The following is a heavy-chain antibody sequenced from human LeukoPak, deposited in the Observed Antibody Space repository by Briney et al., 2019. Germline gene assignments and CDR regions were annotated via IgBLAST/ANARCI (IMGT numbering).Heavy chain of an antibody. Sequence: GGSLRLSCAVSGFTFTDAWMTWVRQAPGKGLEWVSYISSSSSTIYYADSVKGRFTISRDNSKNTVHLQMNSLRAEDTAVYYCARYNWNDTPDAFDVWGQGTMVTVSS. D-gene: IGHD1-1*01. CDR3: ARYNWNDTPDAFDV. V-gene: IGHV3-48*01. J-gene: IGHJ3*01. CDR1: GFTFTDAW. CDR2: ISSSSSTI.